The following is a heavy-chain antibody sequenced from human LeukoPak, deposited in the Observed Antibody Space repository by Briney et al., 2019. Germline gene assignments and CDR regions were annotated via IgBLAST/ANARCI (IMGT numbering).Heavy chain of an antibody. CDR1: GFTFSTYG. V-gene: IGHV3-30*18. J-gene: IGHJ4*02. D-gene: IGHD3-9*01. CDR2: ISYDGRNK. Sequence: GRSLRLSCAASGFTFSTYGMHWVRQAPGKGLEWVAVISYDGRNKYYADSVKGRFTISRDNSKNTLYLQMNSLRAEDTAVYYCAKLPRYFDWYDYWGQGTLVTVSS. CDR3: AKLPRYFDWYDY.